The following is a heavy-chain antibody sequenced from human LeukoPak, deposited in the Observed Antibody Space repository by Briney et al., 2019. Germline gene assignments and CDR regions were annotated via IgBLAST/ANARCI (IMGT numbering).Heavy chain of an antibody. Sequence: PGGSLRLSCAASGFTFSSYAMSWVRQAREKGLEWVSAISGSGGSTYYADSVKGRFTISRDNSKNTLYLQMNSLRAEDTAVYYCAPYYYDSSGYKSFDYWGQGTLVTVSS. CDR1: GFTFSSYA. CDR3: APYYYDSSGYKSFDY. CDR2: ISGSGGST. D-gene: IGHD3-22*01. J-gene: IGHJ4*02. V-gene: IGHV3-23*01.